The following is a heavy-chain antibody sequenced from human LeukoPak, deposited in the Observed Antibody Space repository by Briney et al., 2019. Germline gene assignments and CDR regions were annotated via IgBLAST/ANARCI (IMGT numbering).Heavy chain of an antibody. CDR3: ASHRRSHGSEY. V-gene: IGHV4-59*01. D-gene: IGHD3-10*01. CDR1: GGSSEHYF. J-gene: IGHJ4*02. CDR2: VYYSGST. Sequence: SETLSLTCSVSGGSSEHYFWSWIRQPPGKGLEWIGYVYYSGSTDYSPSLKSRLTISADTSKNQFSLKLSSVTAADTAVYYCASHRRSHGSEYWGQGTLVTVSS.